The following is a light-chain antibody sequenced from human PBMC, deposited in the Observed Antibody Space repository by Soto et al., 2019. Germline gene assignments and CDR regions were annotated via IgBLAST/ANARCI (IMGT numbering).Light chain of an antibody. CDR3: QQYGSSPQT. J-gene: IGKJ1*01. Sequence: EIVMTQSPATLSVSPGERATLSCRAGQSVSSNLAWYQQRPGQAPRLLIYGASSRATGIPDRFTGSGSGTDFTLTISRLEPEDFAVYYCQQYGSSPQTFGQGTKVDI. CDR1: QSVSSN. CDR2: GAS. V-gene: IGKV3-20*01.